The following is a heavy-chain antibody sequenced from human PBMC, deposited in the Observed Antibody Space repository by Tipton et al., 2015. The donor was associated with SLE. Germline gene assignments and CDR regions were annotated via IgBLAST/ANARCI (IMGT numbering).Heavy chain of an antibody. CDR3: ARQDSGNYYPFDY. CDR2: IYYSGST. D-gene: IGHD1-26*01. CDR1: GGSISSSNYY. V-gene: IGHV4-39*01. J-gene: IGHJ4*02. Sequence: TLSLTCTVSGGSISSSNYYWGWIRQPPGNGLEWIGSIYYSGSTYYNPSLNSRVTISVDTSKNQFSLKLTSVTAADTAVYYCARQDSGNYYPFDYWGQGTLVTVSS.